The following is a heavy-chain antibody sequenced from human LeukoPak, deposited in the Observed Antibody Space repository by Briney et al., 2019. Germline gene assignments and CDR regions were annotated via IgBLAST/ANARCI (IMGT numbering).Heavy chain of an antibody. Sequence: SETLSLTCTVSGGSISSYYWSWIRQPPGKGLEWIGYIYYSGSTNYNPSLKSRVTISVDTSKNQFSLKLSSVTAADTAVYYCARGALVYGYWGQGTLVTVSS. D-gene: IGHD2/OR15-2a*01. CDR1: GGSISSYY. V-gene: IGHV4-59*01. CDR2: IYYSGST. CDR3: ARGALVYGY. J-gene: IGHJ4*02.